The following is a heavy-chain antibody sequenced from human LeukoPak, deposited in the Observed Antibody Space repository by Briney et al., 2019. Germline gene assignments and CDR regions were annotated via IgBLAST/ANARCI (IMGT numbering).Heavy chain of an antibody. J-gene: IGHJ4*02. V-gene: IGHV3-11*05. Sequence: GGCLRLSCAASGFTFSDYYMSWIRQAPGKGLEWVSYISSITGYTKYSDSVKGRFTISRDNANNSLYLEMSSLRAEDTAVYYCARVGGGSSGYYYFDYWGQGTLVTVSS. CDR3: ARVGGGSSGYYYFDY. CDR1: GFTFSDYY. CDR2: ISSITGYT. D-gene: IGHD3-22*01.